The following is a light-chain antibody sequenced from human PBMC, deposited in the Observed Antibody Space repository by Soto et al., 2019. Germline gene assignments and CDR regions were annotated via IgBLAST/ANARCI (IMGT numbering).Light chain of an antibody. CDR3: SSYTGSTTLHYV. V-gene: IGLV2-14*01. Sequence: QSALTQPASVSGSPGQSITISCTGTSSDVGGYNYVSWYQQHPAKAPKLLIYDVSNRPSGASNRFSGSKSGNTASLTISGLQAEDEADYYCSSYTGSTTLHYVFGTGTKLTVL. J-gene: IGLJ1*01. CDR1: SSDVGGYNY. CDR2: DVS.